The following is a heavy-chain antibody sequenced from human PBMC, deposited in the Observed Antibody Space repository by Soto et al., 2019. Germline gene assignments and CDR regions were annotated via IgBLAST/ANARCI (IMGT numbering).Heavy chain of an antibody. CDR1: RGIFSNAG. J-gene: IGHJ5*02. V-gene: IGHV1-69*01. CDR2: IIHLFETT. Sequence: QVQLVQSGAEVQKPGSSVKVSCKASRGIFSNAGICWVRQAPGQGLEWMGGIIHLFETTHYSQKFQGRVTITADEPTSTAHMELSGLASEDSAVYYCARALVVAIGGAPGYSWFELGGQGTLVTVSP. D-gene: IGHD2-21*01. CDR3: ARALVVAIGGAPGYSWFEL.